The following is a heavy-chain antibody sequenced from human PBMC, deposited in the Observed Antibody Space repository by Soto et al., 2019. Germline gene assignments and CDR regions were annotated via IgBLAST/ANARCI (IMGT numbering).Heavy chain of an antibody. CDR1: GFTFSSYS. V-gene: IGHV3-48*02. J-gene: IGHJ6*02. CDR3: ARDSSGSYFTNGMDV. CDR2: ISSSSTI. D-gene: IGHD1-26*01. Sequence: GGSLRLSCAASGFTFSSYSMNWVRQAPGKGLEWVSYISSSSTIYYADSVKGRFTISRDNAKNSLYLQMNSLRDEDTAVYYCARDSSGSYFTNGMDVWGQGTTVTVSS.